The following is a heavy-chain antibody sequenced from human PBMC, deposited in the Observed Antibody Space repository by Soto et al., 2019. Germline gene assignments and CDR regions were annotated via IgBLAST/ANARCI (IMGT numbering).Heavy chain of an antibody. V-gene: IGHV3-11*01. CDR2: ISSSGSTI. J-gene: IGHJ4*02. CDR3: ARVLEYRSSSVGY. Sequence: GPLRLSCAASGVTFSGDYFNGIRQAPGKGLEWVSYISSSGSTIYYADPVKGRFTISRDNAKNSLYLQMNSLRAEDTAVYYCARVLEYRSSSVGYWGQGTLVTVSS. CDR1: GVTFSGDY. D-gene: IGHD6-6*01.